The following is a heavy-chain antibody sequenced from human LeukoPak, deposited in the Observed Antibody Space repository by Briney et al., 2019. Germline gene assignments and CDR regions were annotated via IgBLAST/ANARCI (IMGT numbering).Heavy chain of an antibody. CDR1: GYSFTGYW. D-gene: IGHD3-9*01. Sequence: GESLKISCKASGYSFTGYWIAWVRQMPGKGLEWMGIIYPGDSDTRYSPSFQGQVTISADKSINTAYLQWSSLEASDAAMYYCARRGPVTGYFDPWGQGTLVTVSS. V-gene: IGHV5-51*01. CDR2: IYPGDSDT. J-gene: IGHJ5*02. CDR3: ARRGPVTGYFDP.